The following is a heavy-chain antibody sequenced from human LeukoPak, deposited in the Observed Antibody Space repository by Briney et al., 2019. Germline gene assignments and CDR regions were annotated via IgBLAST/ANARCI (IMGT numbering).Heavy chain of an antibody. Sequence: HPGGSLRLSCAASGFTFSTYWMHWVRQVPGKGLVWVSRINSDGSSTSYADSVKGRFTISRDNAKNTLYLQMNSLRAEDTAVYHCAPEGGYSYDYWGQGTLVTVSS. D-gene: IGHD5-18*01. CDR2: INSDGSST. CDR3: APEGGYSYDY. J-gene: IGHJ4*02. V-gene: IGHV3-74*01. CDR1: GFTFSTYW.